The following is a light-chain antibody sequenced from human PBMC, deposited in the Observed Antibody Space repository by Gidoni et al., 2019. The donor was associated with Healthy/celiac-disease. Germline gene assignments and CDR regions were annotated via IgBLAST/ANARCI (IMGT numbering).Light chain of an antibody. CDR3: QQYDNLLLT. V-gene: IGKV1-33*01. CDR1: HDISNY. Sequence: DIHITQSPSSLSASVGDRVTITCQASHDISNYLNWYQQKPGKAPKLLIYDASNLETGVPSRFSGSGSGTDFTFTISSLQPEDIATYYCQQYDNLLLTFGGGTKVEIK. J-gene: IGKJ4*01. CDR2: DAS.